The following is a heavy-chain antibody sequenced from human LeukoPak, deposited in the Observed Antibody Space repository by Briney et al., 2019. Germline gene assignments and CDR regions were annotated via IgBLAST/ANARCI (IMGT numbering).Heavy chain of an antibody. Sequence: ASVKVSCKASGYTFTGYYIHWVRQAPGQGLEWLGRINPNSGGTNYAQKFRGRVTMTRDTSINTAYMELSSLRSDDTAVYYCARESGEGSGSYDYWGQGTLVTVSS. CDR1: GYTFTGYY. CDR2: INPNSGGT. V-gene: IGHV1-2*06. D-gene: IGHD3-10*01. J-gene: IGHJ4*02. CDR3: ARESGEGSGSYDY.